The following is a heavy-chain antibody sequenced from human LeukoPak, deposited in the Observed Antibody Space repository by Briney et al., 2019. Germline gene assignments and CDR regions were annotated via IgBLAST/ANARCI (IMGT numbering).Heavy chain of an antibody. Sequence: GGSLRLSCAASGFTFSSYWMSRVRQAPGKGLEWVANIKQDGSEKYYVDPVKGRFTISRDNAKNSLYLQMNSLRAEDTAVFYCARGMSTGEYWGQGTLVTVSS. CDR1: GFTFSSYW. V-gene: IGHV3-7*04. D-gene: IGHD3-16*01. J-gene: IGHJ4*02. CDR2: IKQDGSEK. CDR3: ARGMSTGEY.